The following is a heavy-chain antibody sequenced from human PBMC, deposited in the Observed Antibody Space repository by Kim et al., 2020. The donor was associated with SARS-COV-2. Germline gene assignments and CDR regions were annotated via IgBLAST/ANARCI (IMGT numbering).Heavy chain of an antibody. CDR2: TYYRSKWYN. Sequence: SQTLSLTCAISGDSVSSNSAAWNWIRQSPSRGLEWLGRTYYRSKWYNDYAVSVKSRITINPDTSKNQFSLQLNSVTPEDTAVYYCARVSVSSSWRAVAGEFDYWGQGTLVTVSS. CDR3: ARVSVSSSWRAVAGEFDY. D-gene: IGHD6-13*01. J-gene: IGHJ4*02. V-gene: IGHV6-1*01. CDR1: GDSVSSNSAA.